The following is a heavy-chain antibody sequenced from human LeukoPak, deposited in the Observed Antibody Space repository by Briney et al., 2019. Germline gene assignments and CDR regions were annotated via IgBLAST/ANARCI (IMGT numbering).Heavy chain of an antibody. V-gene: IGHV4-59*11. J-gene: IGHJ4*02. Sequence: SETLSLTCTVSGDSISSHSWSWIRQPPGKGPEWIGYIYYSGRTLCHPSLKSRVTMSVDTSKNQFSLRLSSVTAADTAMYYCARFMSGTYPDWWGPGTLVTVSS. D-gene: IGHD1-26*01. CDR2: IYYSGRT. CDR1: GDSISSHS. CDR3: ARFMSGTYPDW.